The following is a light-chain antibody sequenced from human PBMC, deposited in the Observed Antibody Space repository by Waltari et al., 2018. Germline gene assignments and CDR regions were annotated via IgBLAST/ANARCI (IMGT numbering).Light chain of an antibody. CDR2: QDS. CDR1: KLGDKY. CDR3: QAWDSSFWV. J-gene: IGLJ3*02. Sequence: SYELTQPPSVSVSPGQTASITCSGDKLGDKYACWYQQKPGQSPVLVIYQDSKRPSGIPERFSGSNSGNTVTLTISGTQAMDEADYYCQAWDSSFWVFGGGTKLTVL. V-gene: IGLV3-1*01.